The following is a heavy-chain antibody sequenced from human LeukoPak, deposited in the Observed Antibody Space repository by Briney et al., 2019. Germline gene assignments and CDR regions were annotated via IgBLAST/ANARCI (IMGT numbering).Heavy chain of an antibody. CDR3: AXRRAASWSFDS. V-gene: IGHV3-30*02. D-gene: IGHD6-13*01. Sequence: PGGSLRLSCAASGFTFNSYGMHWVRQAPGKGLEWVAFIRYDGSNKYYADSVKGRFTISRDNSKNTLYLQMNSLRAEDTAVYYCAXRRAASWSFDSWGQGTLVTVSS. CDR1: GFTFNSYG. J-gene: IGHJ4*02. CDR2: IRYDGSNK.